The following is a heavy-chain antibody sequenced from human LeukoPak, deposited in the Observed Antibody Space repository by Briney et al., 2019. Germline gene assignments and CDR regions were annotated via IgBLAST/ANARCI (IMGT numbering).Heavy chain of an antibody. V-gene: IGHV3-21*01. CDR2: ISRNSDNI. CDR1: GFSFSSYT. Sequence: PGGSLRLSCAASGFSFSSYTMNWVRQAPGKGLEWVSSISRNSDNIYYADSLKGRFTVSRDNAKNSLYLQMNSLRAGDTAVYFCAREGQVVGRTMSDYWGQGTLVTVSS. D-gene: IGHD1-26*01. J-gene: IGHJ4*02. CDR3: AREGQVVGRTMSDY.